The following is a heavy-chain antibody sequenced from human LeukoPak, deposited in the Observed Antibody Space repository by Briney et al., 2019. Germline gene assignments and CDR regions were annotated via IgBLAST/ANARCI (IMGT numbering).Heavy chain of an antibody. Sequence: PSETLSLTCTVSGGSISSSSYYWGWIRQPPGKGLEWIGSIYYSGSTKYNPSLKSRVTISVDTSTNQLSLKLTSLTAADTAVYYCARHKDGLDWYFDLWGRGTLVTVSS. V-gene: IGHV4-39*01. CDR1: GGSISSSSYY. J-gene: IGHJ2*01. CDR3: ARHKDGLDWYFDL. D-gene: IGHD5-24*01. CDR2: IYYSGST.